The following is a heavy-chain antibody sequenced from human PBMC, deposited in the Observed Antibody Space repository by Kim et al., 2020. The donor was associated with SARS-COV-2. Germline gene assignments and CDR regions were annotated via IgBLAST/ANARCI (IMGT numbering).Heavy chain of an antibody. J-gene: IGHJ6*02. Sequence: ASVKVSCKASGYTFTSYGISWVRQAPGQGLEWMGWISAYNGNTNYAQKLQGRVTMTTHTSTSTAYMALRSLRSDDTAVYYCARDLGLWFRGTYGMDVWGQGTTVTVSS. CDR1: GYTFTSYG. CDR2: ISAYNGNT. V-gene: IGHV1-18*01. D-gene: IGHD3-10*01. CDR3: ARDLGLWFRGTYGMDV.